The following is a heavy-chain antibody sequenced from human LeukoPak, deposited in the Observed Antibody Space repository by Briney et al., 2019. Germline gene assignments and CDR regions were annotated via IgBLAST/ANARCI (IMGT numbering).Heavy chain of an antibody. V-gene: IGHV3-7*01. CDR2: IKEDGSEI. Sequence: GGSLRLSCAASGFIFSNYWMSWVRQAPGKGLEWVANIKEDGSEIYYVDSVEGRFSISRDNAKNSLYLQMDSLRAEDTAVYYCVRGGGSFDIWGQGTMVTVSS. D-gene: IGHD2-15*01. CDR1: GFIFSNYW. CDR3: VRGGGSFDI. J-gene: IGHJ3*02.